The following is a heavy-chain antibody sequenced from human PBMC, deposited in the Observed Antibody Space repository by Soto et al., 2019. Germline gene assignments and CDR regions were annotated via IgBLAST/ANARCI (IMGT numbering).Heavy chain of an antibody. D-gene: IGHD3-22*01. CDR2: IYHRGST. Sequence: SETLSLTCAVSGGSISSSNWWSWVRQPPGKGLEWIGEIYHRGSTNYNPSLKSRVTISADTSTNQFSLERSSVTAADTAVYCWARATPGYYVSSGFFFSFALTRVVYFDSWGEGPLVPGSS. CDR3: ARATPGYYVSSGFFFSFALTRVVYFDS. CDR1: GGSISSSNW. J-gene: IGHJ4*02. V-gene: IGHV4-4*01.